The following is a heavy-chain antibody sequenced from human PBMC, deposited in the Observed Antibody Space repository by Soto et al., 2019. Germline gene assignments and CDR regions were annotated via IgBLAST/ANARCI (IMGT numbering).Heavy chain of an antibody. V-gene: IGHV4-31*03. J-gene: IGHJ4*02. CDR1: GGSISNGGYY. CDR2: IYYRGST. D-gene: IGHD5-18*01. CDR3: ASTMGRGYSFGFFDY. Sequence: QVQLQESGPGLVKPSQTLSLTCTVSGGSISNGGYYWSWIRQHPGRGLEWIGYIYYRGSTYYNPSLKSRVTISVDTSKNQFSLKLSSLTAADTALYYCASTMGRGYSFGFFDYWGQGTLVTVSS.